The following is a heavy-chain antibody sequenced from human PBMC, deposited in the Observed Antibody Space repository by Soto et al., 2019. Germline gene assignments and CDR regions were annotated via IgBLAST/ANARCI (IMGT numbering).Heavy chain of an antibody. CDR1: GFTFSSYW. Sequence: EVQLVESGGGLVQPGGSLRLSCAASGFTFSSYWMSWVRQAPGKGLEWVANIKQDGSGKYYVVSVKGRFTISRDNAKNSLYLQMNSLRAEDTAVYYCARDYEPYYFAYWGQGTLVTVSS. V-gene: IGHV3-7*01. D-gene: IGHD3-16*01. CDR2: IKQDGSGK. J-gene: IGHJ4*02. CDR3: ARDYEPYYFAY.